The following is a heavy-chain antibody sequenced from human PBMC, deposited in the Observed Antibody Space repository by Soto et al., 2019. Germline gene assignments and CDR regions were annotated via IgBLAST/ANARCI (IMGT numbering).Heavy chain of an antibody. CDR1: GYTFTSYA. CDR3: ARAPWCSSTSVYRWFDP. CDR2: INAGNGNT. Sequence: ASVKVSCKASGYTFTSYAMHWVRQAPGQRLEWMGWINAGNGNTKYSQKFQGRVTITRDTSASTAYMELSSLRSEDTAVYYCARAPWCSSTSVYRWFDPWGDGTLFTVSS. D-gene: IGHD2-2*01. J-gene: IGHJ5*02. V-gene: IGHV1-3*01.